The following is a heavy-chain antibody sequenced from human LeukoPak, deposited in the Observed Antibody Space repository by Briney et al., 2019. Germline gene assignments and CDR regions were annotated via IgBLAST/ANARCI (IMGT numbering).Heavy chain of an antibody. CDR1: GFTFSSYG. V-gene: IGHV3-33*06. CDR3: AKASVWAGDYSYYFHY. D-gene: IGHD4-17*01. CDR2: VWYDGSNK. Sequence: GVSLRLSCAASGFTFSSYGMHWVPQAPGKGLECVAVVWYDGSNKYYADSAKGRFNIFRDNLKNTLYVKMNGLSAEDTPVYYCAKASVWAGDYSYYFHYWGQGTLVTVSS. J-gene: IGHJ4*02.